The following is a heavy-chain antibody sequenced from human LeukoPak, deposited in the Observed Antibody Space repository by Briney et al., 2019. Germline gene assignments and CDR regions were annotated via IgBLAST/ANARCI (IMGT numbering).Heavy chain of an antibody. Sequence: LPGGSLRLSCAASGFTFSSYAMSWVRQAPGKGLEWVSAISGSGGSTYYADSVKGRFTISRDNSKNTLYLQMNSLRAEDTAVYYCAKVRIAVAAIPADAFDIWGQGTMVTVSS. V-gene: IGHV3-23*01. CDR1: GFTFSSYA. CDR3: AKVRIAVAAIPADAFDI. CDR2: ISGSGGST. D-gene: IGHD6-19*01. J-gene: IGHJ3*02.